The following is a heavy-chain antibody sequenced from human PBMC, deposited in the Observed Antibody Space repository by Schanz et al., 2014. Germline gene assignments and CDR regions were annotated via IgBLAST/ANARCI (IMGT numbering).Heavy chain of an antibody. J-gene: IGHJ4*02. Sequence: QVQLVQSGAEVKKPGASVKVSCTASGFNFNNYDINWVRQATGQGLEWMGWINTGSGDTKYSQNCQGRVTITRDTSASTAYMELSSLRSEDTAVYSCARDAADFYDILTEEDYWGQGTLVTVSS. CDR1: GFNFNNYD. V-gene: IGHV1-3*04. CDR3: ARDAADFYDILTEEDY. CDR2: INTGSGDT. D-gene: IGHD3-9*01.